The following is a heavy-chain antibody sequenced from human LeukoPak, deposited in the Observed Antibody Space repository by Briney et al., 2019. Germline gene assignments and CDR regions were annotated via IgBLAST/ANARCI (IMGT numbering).Heavy chain of an antibody. CDR3: ARGVGYCSGGSCYGGYFDY. V-gene: IGHV3-9*01. CDR2: ISWNSGSI. D-gene: IGHD2-15*01. Sequence: GGSLRLSRAASGFTFDDYAMHWVRQAPGKGLEWVSGISWNSGSIGYADSVKGRFTIYRDNAKNSLYLQMNSLRAEDTAVYYCARGVGYCSGGSCYGGYFDYWGQGTLVTVSS. CDR1: GFTFDDYA. J-gene: IGHJ4*02.